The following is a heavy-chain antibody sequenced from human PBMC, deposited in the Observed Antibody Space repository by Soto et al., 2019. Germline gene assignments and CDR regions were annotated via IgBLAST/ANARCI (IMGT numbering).Heavy chain of an antibody. CDR3: ARGVQIIVLLPAAIDY. Sequence: EVQLVESGGGLVQPGESLRLSCAASGFTFSSYSMNWVRQAPGKGLEWVSYIHNSSSTIYYADSVRGRFTISRDNAKNSLYLQMNSLTDEDTAVYYCARGVQIIVLLPAAIDYWGQGTLVTVSS. J-gene: IGHJ4*02. CDR1: GFTFSSYS. CDR2: IHNSSSTI. D-gene: IGHD2-2*01. V-gene: IGHV3-48*02.